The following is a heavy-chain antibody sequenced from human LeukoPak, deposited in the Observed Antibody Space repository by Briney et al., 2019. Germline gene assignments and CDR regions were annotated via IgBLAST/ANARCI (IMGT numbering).Heavy chain of an antibody. CDR2: ISGNGRNT. V-gene: IGHV3-23*01. CDR3: ARGRGVYGYWYFDL. Sequence: PAGGSLRLSCAASGFTFSSYVMSWVRQAPGKGLEWASTISGNGRNTYYADSVKGRFTISRDNSKITLYLEMNSLRAEDTAVYYCARGRGVYGYWYFDLWGRGTLVTVSS. J-gene: IGHJ2*01. D-gene: IGHD2-15*01. CDR1: GFTFSSYV.